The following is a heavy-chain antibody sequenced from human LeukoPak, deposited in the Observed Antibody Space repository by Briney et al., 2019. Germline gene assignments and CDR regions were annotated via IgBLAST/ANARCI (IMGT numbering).Heavy chain of an antibody. J-gene: IGHJ4*02. V-gene: IGHV1-24*01. D-gene: IGHD3-3*01. CDR3: ATPGFGVVIIPH. CDR2: FDPEDGET. CDR1: GYTLTELS. Sequence: ASVKVSCKVSGYTLTELSMHWVRQAPGKGLEWMGGFDPEDGETIYAQKFQGRVTMTEDTSTDTAYMELSSLRSEDTAVYYCATPGFGVVIIPHWGQGTLVTVSS.